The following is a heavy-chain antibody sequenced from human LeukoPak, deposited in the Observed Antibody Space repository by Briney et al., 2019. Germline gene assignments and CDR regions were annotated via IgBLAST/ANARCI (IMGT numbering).Heavy chain of an antibody. D-gene: IGHD3-3*01. Sequence: GGSLRLSCAASGFTFSSYSMHWVRQAPGKGLEWVSSISSSSSYIYYADSVKGRSTISRDNEKTSLYLQMNSLRAEDTAVYYCAREPYYDFWSGYYDIDYWGQGTLVTVSS. CDR2: ISSSSSYI. CDR3: AREPYYDFWSGYYDIDY. CDR1: GFTFSSYS. J-gene: IGHJ4*02. V-gene: IGHV3-21*01.